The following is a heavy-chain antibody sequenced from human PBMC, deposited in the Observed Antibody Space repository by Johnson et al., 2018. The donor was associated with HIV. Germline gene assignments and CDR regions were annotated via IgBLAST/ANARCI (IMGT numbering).Heavy chain of an antibody. V-gene: IGHV3-7*01. D-gene: IGHD3-10*01. CDR2: IKHDGSEK. Sequence: EVQLVESGGGLVQPGGSLRLSCTASGFTFSSYWMSWVRQAPGKGLEWVANIKHDGSEKYYVDSVKGRFNISRDNAKNSLYLQMNSLRAEDTAVYYCARRVNTMVRGAILDAFDIWGQGTMVTVSS. CDR3: ARRVNTMVRGAILDAFDI. CDR1: GFTFSSYW. J-gene: IGHJ3*02.